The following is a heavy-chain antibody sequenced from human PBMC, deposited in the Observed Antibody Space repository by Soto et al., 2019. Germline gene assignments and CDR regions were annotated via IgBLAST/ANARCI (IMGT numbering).Heavy chain of an antibody. J-gene: IGHJ4*02. V-gene: IGHV3-30*18. CDR2: ISYHGRNK. D-gene: IGHD3-3*01. CDR3: VKDGSLEVPDVPLEEYYFDH. Sequence: VQLVESGGTLVQPGRSLRLSCTASSFSLDEYAMHWVRQAPGKGLEWVAVISYHGRNKYYVDSVKGRFTISRDDSKNTLYLQMDSVRAEDTAVYYCVKDGSLEVPDVPLEEYYFDHWGQGTLVTVSS. CDR1: SFSLDEYA.